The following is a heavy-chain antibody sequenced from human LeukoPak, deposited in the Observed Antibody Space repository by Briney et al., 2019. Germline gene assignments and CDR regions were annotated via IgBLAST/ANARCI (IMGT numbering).Heavy chain of an antibody. J-gene: IGHJ4*02. CDR1: GGSFSGYY. D-gene: IGHD6-13*01. CDR3: ARDREYSSSFPDY. CDR2: INHSGST. V-gene: IGHV4-34*01. Sequence: SETLSLTCAVYGGSFSGYYWSWIRQPPGKGLEWIGEINHSGSTNYNPSLKSRVTISVDMSKNQFSLKLSSVTAADTAVYYCARDREYSSSFPDYWGQGTLVTVSS.